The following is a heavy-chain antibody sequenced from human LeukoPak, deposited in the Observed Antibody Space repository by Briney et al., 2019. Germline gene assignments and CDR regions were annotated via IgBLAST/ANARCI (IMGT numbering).Heavy chain of an antibody. J-gene: IGHJ6*02. CDR1: GFTFSSYG. V-gene: IGHV3-33*01. CDR2: IWYDGSNK. D-gene: IGHD6-13*01. CDR3: VRAMWGQQLVPDYYYYYYGMDV. Sequence: GGSLRLSCAASGFTFSSYGMHWVRQAPGKGLEWVAVIWYDGSNKYYADSVKGRFTISRDNSKNTLYLQMNSLRAEDTAVYYCVRAMWGQQLVPDYYYYYYGMDVWGQGTTVTVSS.